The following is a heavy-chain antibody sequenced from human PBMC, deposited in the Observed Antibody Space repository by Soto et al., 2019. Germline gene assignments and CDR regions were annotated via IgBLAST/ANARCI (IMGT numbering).Heavy chain of an antibody. D-gene: IGHD3-10*01. Sequence: SETLSLTCAVSSGCISSSNWWSWVRQPPGKGLEWIGEIYHSGSTNYNPSLKSRVTISVDKSKNQFSLKLSSVTAADTAVYYCARETLWFGELSAYYMDVWGKGTTVTVSS. V-gene: IGHV4-4*02. J-gene: IGHJ6*03. CDR2: IYHSGST. CDR1: SGCISSSNW. CDR3: ARETLWFGELSAYYMDV.